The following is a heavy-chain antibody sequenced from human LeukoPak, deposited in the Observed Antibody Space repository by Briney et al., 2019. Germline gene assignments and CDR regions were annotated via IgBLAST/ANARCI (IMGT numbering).Heavy chain of an antibody. CDR3: AKDRDRDGDYFDY. CDR1: GFTFSSYA. D-gene: IGHD4-17*01. CDR2: ISGSGGST. J-gene: IGHJ4*02. V-gene: IGHV3-23*01. Sequence: GGSLRLSCAASGFTFSSYAMSWVRQAPGKGLEWVSAISGSGGSTYYADSVKGRFTISRDNTKNTLYLQMNSLRAEDTAVYYCAKDRDRDGDYFDYWGQGTLVTVSS.